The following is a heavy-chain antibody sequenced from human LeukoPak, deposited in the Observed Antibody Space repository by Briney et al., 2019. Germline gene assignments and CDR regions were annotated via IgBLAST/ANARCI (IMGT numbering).Heavy chain of an antibody. V-gene: IGHV1-24*01. CDR1: GYTLTELS. CDR3: ATDKRIAVAGTNYYYGMDV. J-gene: IGHJ6*02. D-gene: IGHD6-19*01. CDR2: FDPEEGET. Sequence: ASVKVSCKVSGYTLTELSMHWVRQAPGKGLEWMGGFDPEEGETIYAQKFQGRVTMTEDTSTDTAYMELSSLRSEDTAVYYCATDKRIAVAGTNYYYGMDVWGQGTTVTVSS.